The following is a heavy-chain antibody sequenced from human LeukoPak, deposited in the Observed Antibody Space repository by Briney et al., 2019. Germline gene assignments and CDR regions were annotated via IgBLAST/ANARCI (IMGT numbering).Heavy chain of an antibody. V-gene: IGHV3-30*18. J-gene: IGHJ6*03. Sequence: GGSLRLSCAASGFTFSSYGMHWVRQAPGKGLEWVAVISYDGSNKYYADSVKGRFTISRDNSKNTLYLQMNSLRAEDTAVYYCAKGTFPYYYYYYMDVWGKGTTVTVSS. CDR3: AKGTFPYYYYYYMDV. CDR1: GFTFSSYG. CDR2: ISYDGSNK.